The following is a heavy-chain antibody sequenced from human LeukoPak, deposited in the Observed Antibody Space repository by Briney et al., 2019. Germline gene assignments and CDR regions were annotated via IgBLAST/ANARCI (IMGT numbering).Heavy chain of an antibody. D-gene: IGHD7-27*01. CDR2: IYTSGST. CDR1: GGSISSYY. CDR3: AGDSWIGTGDYIGFDY. J-gene: IGHJ4*02. Sequence: SETLSLTCTVSGGSISSYYWSWIRQPAGKGLEWIGRIYTSGSTNYNPSLKSRVTMSVDTSRNQFSLRLSSVTAADTAVYYCAGDSWIGTGDYIGFDYWGQGTLVTASS. V-gene: IGHV4-4*07.